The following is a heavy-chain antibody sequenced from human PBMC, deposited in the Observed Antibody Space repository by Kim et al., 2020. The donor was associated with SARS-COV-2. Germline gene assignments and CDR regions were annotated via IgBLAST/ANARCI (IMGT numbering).Heavy chain of an antibody. Sequence: SETLSLTCTVSGGSVSSGSYYWSWIRQPPGKGLEWIGYIYYSGSTNYNPSLKSRVTISVDTSKNQFSLKLSSVTAADTAVYYCARDHGGPYIVATGFYYWGQGTLVTVSS. V-gene: IGHV4-61*01. CDR2: IYYSGST. J-gene: IGHJ4*02. CDR3: ARDHGGPYIVATGFYY. D-gene: IGHD5-12*01. CDR1: GGSVSSGSYY.